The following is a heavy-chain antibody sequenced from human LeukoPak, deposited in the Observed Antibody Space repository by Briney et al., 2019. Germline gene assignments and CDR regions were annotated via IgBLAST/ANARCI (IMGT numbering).Heavy chain of an antibody. J-gene: IGHJ3*02. Sequence: PSETLSLTCTVSGGSISSYYWSWIRQPPGKGLEWIGYIYYSGSTNYNPSLKSRVTISVDTSKNQFSLKLSSVTAADTAVYYCARLIVSDAFDIWGQGTMVTVSP. CDR1: GGSISSYY. CDR2: IYYSGST. V-gene: IGHV4-59*08. D-gene: IGHD2-15*01. CDR3: ARLIVSDAFDI.